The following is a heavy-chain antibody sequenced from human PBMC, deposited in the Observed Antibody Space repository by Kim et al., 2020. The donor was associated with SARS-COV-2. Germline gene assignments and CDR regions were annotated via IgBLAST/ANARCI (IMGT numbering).Heavy chain of an antibody. D-gene: IGHD4-17*01. CDR1: GFTFSASA. J-gene: IGHJ4*01. CDR2: IRSKPNNYAT. CDR3: DRHGGKNGDRGFDN. Sequence: GGSLRLSCAASGFTFSASAMHWVRQASGKGLEWVGGIRSKPNNYATSYAASGTVRITISRDESTNTVYLKRVSVKTDDAAEYFCDRHGGKNGDRGFDN. V-gene: IGHV3-73*01.